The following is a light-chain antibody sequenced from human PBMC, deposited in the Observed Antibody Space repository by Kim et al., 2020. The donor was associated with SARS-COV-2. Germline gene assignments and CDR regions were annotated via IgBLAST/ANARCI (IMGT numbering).Light chain of an antibody. CDR1: KLGDKY. CDR2: QDN. CDR3: QTWDSITVV. J-gene: IGLJ2*01. Sequence: SVSPGKTASITCSGDKLGDKYACWYQQKPGQSPVLVIYQDNKRPSRIPERFSGSNSGNTATLTISGTQAMDEADYYCQTWDSITVVFGGGTKLTVL. V-gene: IGLV3-1*01.